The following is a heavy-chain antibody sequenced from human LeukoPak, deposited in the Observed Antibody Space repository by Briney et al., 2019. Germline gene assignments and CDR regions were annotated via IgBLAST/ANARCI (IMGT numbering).Heavy chain of an antibody. CDR2: ISAYNGNT. CDR3: ARVNGYGDYQYYFDY. J-gene: IGHJ4*02. CDR1: GYTFTSYG. D-gene: IGHD4-17*01. Sequence: ASVKVSCKASGYTFTSYGISWVRQAPGQGLEWMRWISAYNGNTNYAQKLQGRVTMTTDTSASTAYMELRSLRSDDTAVYYCARVNGYGDYQYYFDYWGQGTLVTVSS. V-gene: IGHV1-18*01.